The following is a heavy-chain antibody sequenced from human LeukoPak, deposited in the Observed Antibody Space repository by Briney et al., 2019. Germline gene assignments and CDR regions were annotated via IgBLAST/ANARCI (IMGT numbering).Heavy chain of an antibody. V-gene: IGHV4-59*08. Sequence: SETLSLTRTVSDDSINNYYWSWIRQPPGKELEWIGYIYYSGNTNYNPSLTSRVTISLDTSKNQFSLKLSSVTAADTAVYYCARLVAVAGKGFDYWGQGTLVTVSS. CDR2: IYYSGNT. D-gene: IGHD6-19*01. CDR3: ARLVAVAGKGFDY. J-gene: IGHJ4*02. CDR1: DDSINNYY.